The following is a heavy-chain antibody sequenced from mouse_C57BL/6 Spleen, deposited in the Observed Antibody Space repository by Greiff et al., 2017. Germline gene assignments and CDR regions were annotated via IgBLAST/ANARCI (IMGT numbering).Heavy chain of an antibody. CDR2: ISDGGSYT. Sequence: EVKLVESGGGLVKPGGSLKLSCAASGFTFSSYAMSWVRQTPEKRLEWVATISDGGSYTYYPDNVKGRFTISRDNAKNNLYLQMSHLKSEDTAMYYCARSSDSSGYVPYFDYWGQGTTLTVSS. CDR3: ARSSDSSGYVPYFDY. V-gene: IGHV5-4*03. CDR1: GFTFSSYA. J-gene: IGHJ2*01. D-gene: IGHD3-2*02.